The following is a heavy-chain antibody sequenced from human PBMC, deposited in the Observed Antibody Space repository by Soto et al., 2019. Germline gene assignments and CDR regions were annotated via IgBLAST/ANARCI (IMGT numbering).Heavy chain of an antibody. D-gene: IGHD3-10*01. J-gene: IGHJ4*02. V-gene: IGHV4-59*08. CDR3: ARRRSGPTFFDY. CDR1: GGSISSYY. Sequence: ETLSLTCTVSGGSISSYYWSWIRQPPGKGLEWIGFIYYSGSTNYNPSLKSRVTISVDTSKNQFSLKLSSVTAADTAVYYCARRRSGPTFFDYWGQGTLVTVSS. CDR2: IYYSGST.